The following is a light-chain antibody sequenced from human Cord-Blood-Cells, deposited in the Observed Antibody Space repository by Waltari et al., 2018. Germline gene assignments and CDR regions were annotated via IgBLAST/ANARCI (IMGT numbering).Light chain of an antibody. CDR2: DVT. V-gene: IGLV2-14*03. J-gene: IGLJ2*01. CDR1: SSDVGGYYY. Sequence: QSALTQPASVSGSPGQSITISCTGTSSDVGGYYYVSWYQHNPGKAPKLMIYDVTNRPSGVSNRFSGSKSGNTASLTISGLQAEDEADYYCSSYTSSSTLVVFGGGTKLTVL. CDR3: SSYTSSSTLVV.